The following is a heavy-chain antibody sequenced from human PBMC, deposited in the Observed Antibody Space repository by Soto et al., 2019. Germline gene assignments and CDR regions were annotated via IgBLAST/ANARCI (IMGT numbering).Heavy chain of an antibody. D-gene: IGHD6-19*01. CDR2: VYHNGLT. V-gene: IGHV4-4*02. Sequence: SETLSPTCAVSGDSIGSNVWWICVRQPPGKGLEWIGEVYHNGLTDYNPSLKGRVTMSADTSKNQFSLNVTSVTAADTAMYYCARDAAVPGETDRFDYWGQGTLVTVSS. CDR3: ARDAAVPGETDRFDY. CDR1: GDSIGSNVW. J-gene: IGHJ4*02.